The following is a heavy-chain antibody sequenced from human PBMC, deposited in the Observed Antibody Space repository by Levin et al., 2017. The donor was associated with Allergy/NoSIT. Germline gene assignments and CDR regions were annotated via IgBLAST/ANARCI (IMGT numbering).Heavy chain of an antibody. CDR3: AKDVAARSYFDY. Sequence: PGGSLRLSCAASGFTFSSYGMHWVRQAPGKGLEWVAVISYDGSNKYYADSVKGRFTISRDNSKNTLYLQMNSLRAEDTAVYYCAKDVAARSYFDYWGQGTLVTVSS. V-gene: IGHV3-30*18. J-gene: IGHJ4*02. CDR2: ISYDGSNK. D-gene: IGHD6-6*01. CDR1: GFTFSSYG.